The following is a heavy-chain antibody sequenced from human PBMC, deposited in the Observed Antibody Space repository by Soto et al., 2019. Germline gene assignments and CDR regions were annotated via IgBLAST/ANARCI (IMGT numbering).Heavy chain of an antibody. V-gene: IGHV3-23*01. D-gene: IGHD6-19*01. CDR3: QKTLSSRFGWSLDY. Sequence: EVQLLESGGGLVQPGGSLRLSCAASGFTFISYAMTWVRQAPGKGLEWVSGISGSGASTYYADSVKGRFTISRDNSKNTLYLQMNSLRAEDTAIYYCQKTLSSRFGWSLDYWGQGSLVTVPS. CDR1: GFTFISYA. J-gene: IGHJ4*02. CDR2: ISGSGAST.